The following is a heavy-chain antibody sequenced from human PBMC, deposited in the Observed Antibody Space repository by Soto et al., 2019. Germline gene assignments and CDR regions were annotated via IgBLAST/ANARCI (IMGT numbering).Heavy chain of an antibody. CDR2: ISYDGSNK. J-gene: IGHJ3*02. CDR1: GFTFSSYG. Sequence: GGSLRLSCAASGFTFSSYGMHWVRQAPGKGLEWVAVISYDGSNKYYADSVKGRFTISRDNSKNTLYLQMNSLRAEDTAVYYCAKEETRGDAFDIWGQGTMVTVSS. CDR3: AKEETRGDAFDI. V-gene: IGHV3-30*18.